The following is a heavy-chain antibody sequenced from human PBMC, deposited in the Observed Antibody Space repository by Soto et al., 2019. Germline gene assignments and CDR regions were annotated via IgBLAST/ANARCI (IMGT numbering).Heavy chain of an antibody. V-gene: IGHV1-69*12. D-gene: IGHD2-15*01. J-gene: IGHJ4*02. CDR1: GGTFSSYA. Sequence: QAQLVQSGAEVKKPGSSVKDACKASGGTFSSYAISWVRQAPEQGLEWMGGIIPIFGTANYAQKFQGRVTITADESTSTAYMELSSLRSDDTAVYYCARDQWSVSKDLAYWGQGTLVTVSS. CDR2: IIPIFGTA. CDR3: ARDQWSVSKDLAY.